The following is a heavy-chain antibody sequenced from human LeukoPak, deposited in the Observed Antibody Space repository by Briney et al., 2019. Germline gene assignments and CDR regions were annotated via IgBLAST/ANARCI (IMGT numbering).Heavy chain of an antibody. D-gene: IGHD3-3*01. CDR3: TSSYYDFWSGYTPLGY. CDR1: GFTFGDYA. V-gene: IGHV3-49*04. J-gene: IGHJ4*02. CDR2: IRSKAYGGTK. Sequence: GGSLRLSCTASGFTFGDYAMSWVRQAPGKGLEWVGFIRSKAYGGTKEYAASVKGRFTISRDDSKSIAYLQMNSLKTEDTAVYYCTSSYYDFWSGYTPLGYWGQGTLVTVSS.